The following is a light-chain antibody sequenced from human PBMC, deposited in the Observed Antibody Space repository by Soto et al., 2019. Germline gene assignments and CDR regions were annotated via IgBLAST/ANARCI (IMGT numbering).Light chain of an antibody. CDR2: GAS. J-gene: IGKJ1*01. CDR1: QTVLNNY. Sequence: EVGMTLSLATLSVSQGQRATLSCRASQTVLNNYLTWYQQKPGQAPRRLIFGASIRATGIPDRFSGSGSGTDFTLTISRLEPEDFAVYYCQQYGSSPTTFGQGTKVDIK. V-gene: IGKV3-20*01. CDR3: QQYGSSPTT.